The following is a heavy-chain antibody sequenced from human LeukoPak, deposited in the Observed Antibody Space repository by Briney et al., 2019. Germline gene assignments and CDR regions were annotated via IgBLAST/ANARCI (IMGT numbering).Heavy chain of an antibody. CDR1: GGTFSSYA. CDR3: AGRDYDYGDYVYFQH. J-gene: IGHJ1*01. Sequence: ASVKVSCKASGGTFSSYAISWVRQAPGQGLEWMGRIIPIFGTANYAQKFQGRVTITTDESTSTAYMELSSLRSEDTAVYYCAGRDYDYGDYVYFQHWGQGTLVTVSS. D-gene: IGHD4-17*01. CDR2: IIPIFGTA. V-gene: IGHV1-69*05.